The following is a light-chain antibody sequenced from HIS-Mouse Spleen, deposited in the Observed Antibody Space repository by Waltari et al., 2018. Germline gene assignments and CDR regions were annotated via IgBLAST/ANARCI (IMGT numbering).Light chain of an antibody. J-gene: IGLJ1*01. V-gene: IGLV2-14*01. CDR3: SSYTSSSTLV. CDR1: SSDVGGYNY. CDR2: EVS. Sequence: QSALTQPASVSGSPGQSITISCPGTSSDVGGYNYVSWYQQHPGKAPKLIIYEVSNRPSGFANRFSGSKSGNTASLTISGLQAEDEADYYCSSYTSSSTLVFGTGTKVTVL.